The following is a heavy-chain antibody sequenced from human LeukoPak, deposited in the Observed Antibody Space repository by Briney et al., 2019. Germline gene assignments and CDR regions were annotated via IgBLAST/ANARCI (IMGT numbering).Heavy chain of an antibody. J-gene: IGHJ4*02. CDR1: GFTFDDYA. V-gene: IGHV3-9*01. Sequence: PGGSLRLSCAASGFTFDDYAMHWVRQAPGKGLEWVSGISWNSGSIGYADSVKGRFTISRDNAKNSLYLQMNSLRAEDTALYYCAKTPSSYYYGSGSPPYYFDYWGQGTLVTVSS. CDR2: ISWNSGSI. D-gene: IGHD3-10*01. CDR3: AKTPSSYYYGSGSPPYYFDY.